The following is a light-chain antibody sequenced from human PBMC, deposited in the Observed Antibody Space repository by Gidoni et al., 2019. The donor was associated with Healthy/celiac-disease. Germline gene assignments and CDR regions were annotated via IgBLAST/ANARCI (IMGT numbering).Light chain of an antibody. V-gene: IGKV3-11*01. Sequence: EIELTQSPATLSVSPGERATLSCRASQSVSRYLAWYQQKPGQAPRLLIYDASHRATGIPARFSGSGSGTDFTLTISSLEPEDFAVYYCQQRSNWPPTFGGGTKVEIK. CDR2: DAS. CDR1: QSVSRY. CDR3: QQRSNWPPT. J-gene: IGKJ4*01.